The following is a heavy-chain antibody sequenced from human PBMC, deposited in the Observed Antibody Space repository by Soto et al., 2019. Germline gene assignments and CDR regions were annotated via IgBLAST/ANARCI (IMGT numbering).Heavy chain of an antibody. Sequence: GGSLRLSCAASGFTFSTFAMGWVRQAPGKGLEWVSVISDRDGSTYYADSVKGRFTISRDNSKSALYLQMNSLRGDDTAVYYCARDPLGMATIEIPYWGQGTLVTVPS. CDR2: ISDRDGST. V-gene: IGHV3-23*01. CDR1: GFTFSTFA. CDR3: ARDPLGMATIEIPY. D-gene: IGHD5-12*01. J-gene: IGHJ4*02.